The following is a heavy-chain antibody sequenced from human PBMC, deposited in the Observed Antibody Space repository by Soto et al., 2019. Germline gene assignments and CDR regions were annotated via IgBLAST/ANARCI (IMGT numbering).Heavy chain of an antibody. V-gene: IGHV1-18*01. D-gene: IGHD2-15*01. Sequence: GASVKVSCKASGGTFSSYAISWVRQAPGQGLEWMGGIIPIFGNTNYAQKLQGRVTMTTDTSTSTAYMELRSLRSDDTAVYYCARDRGYCSGGSCYPSAYFDYWGQGTLVTVSS. CDR1: GGTFSSYA. J-gene: IGHJ4*02. CDR2: IIPIFGNT. CDR3: ARDRGYCSGGSCYPSAYFDY.